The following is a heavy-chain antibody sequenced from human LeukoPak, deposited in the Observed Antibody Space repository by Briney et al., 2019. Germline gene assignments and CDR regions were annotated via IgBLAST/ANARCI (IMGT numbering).Heavy chain of an antibody. J-gene: IGHJ4*02. Sequence: KPSETLSLTCAVPGYSISRGYTWGWIRQSPGTGLEWTGSIYHSGSTYYNPSLKSRVTISVDTSKNQFSLKLSSVTAADTAIYYCASGYDEYYFDYWGQGTLVTVSS. D-gene: IGHD5-12*01. CDR1: GYSISRGYT. CDR2: IYHSGST. V-gene: IGHV4-38-2*01. CDR3: ASGYDEYYFDY.